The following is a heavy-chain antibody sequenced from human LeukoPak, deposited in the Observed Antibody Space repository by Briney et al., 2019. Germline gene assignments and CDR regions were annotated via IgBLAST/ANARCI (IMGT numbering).Heavy chain of an antibody. Sequence: SETLSLTCAVYGGSFSGYYWSWIRQPPGKGLEWIGEINHSGSTNYNPSLKSRVTISVDTSKNQFSLKLSSVTAADTAVYYCARHTLRYFDWLPRPGDFDYWGQGTLVTVSS. D-gene: IGHD3-9*01. CDR3: ARHTLRYFDWLPRPGDFDY. CDR2: INHSGST. V-gene: IGHV4-34*01. CDR1: GGSFSGYY. J-gene: IGHJ4*02.